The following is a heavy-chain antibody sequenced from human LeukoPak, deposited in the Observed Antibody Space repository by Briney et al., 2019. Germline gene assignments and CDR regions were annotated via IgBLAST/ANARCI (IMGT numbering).Heavy chain of an antibody. CDR3: ARTPGICGGDCYSSYYYYGMDV. Sequence: ASVKVSCKASGYTFTGYYMHWVRQAPGQGLEWMGWINPNSGGTNYAQKFQGRVTMTRDTSISTAYMELSRLRSDDTAVYYCARTPGICGGDCYSSYYYYGMDVWGQGTTVTVSS. D-gene: IGHD2-21*02. CDR2: INPNSGGT. J-gene: IGHJ6*02. V-gene: IGHV1-2*02. CDR1: GYTFTGYY.